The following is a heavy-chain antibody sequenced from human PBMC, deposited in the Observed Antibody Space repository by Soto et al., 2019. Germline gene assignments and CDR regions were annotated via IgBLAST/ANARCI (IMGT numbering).Heavy chain of an antibody. Sequence: EVQLVVSGGGLVRAGWSLRLSCAASGFTCSDSWMGWVRQGPGRGFELVGRILSKTDGGTTDYAAPVKGRFTISRDDSKNTLYLQMHRPKSEDTAVYYGATYDSIWGYYRYRWAYWGQGTLVTVSS. D-gene: IGHD3-16*02. CDR2: ILSKTDGGTT. CDR3: ATYDSIWGYYRYRWAY. J-gene: IGHJ4*02. CDR1: GFTCSDSW. V-gene: IGHV3-15*01.